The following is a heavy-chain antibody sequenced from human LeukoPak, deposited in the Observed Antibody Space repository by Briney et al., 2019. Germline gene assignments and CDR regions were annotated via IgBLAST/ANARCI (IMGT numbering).Heavy chain of an antibody. CDR1: GYTFTNFP. J-gene: IGHJ4*02. CDR3: ARVGGNYEGLIDY. V-gene: IGHV1-18*01. D-gene: IGHD1-26*01. Sequence: ASVKVFCKASGYTFTNFPIGWVRQAPGQGLGWMGWISAYNGYTKYATSLQGRVTMTTDTSTSTAYMQLRSLRSDDTAMYYCARVGGNYEGLIDYWGQGTLVTVSS. CDR2: ISAYNGYT.